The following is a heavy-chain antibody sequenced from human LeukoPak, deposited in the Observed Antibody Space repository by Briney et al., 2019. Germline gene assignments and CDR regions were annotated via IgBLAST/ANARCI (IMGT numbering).Heavy chain of an antibody. J-gene: IGHJ5*02. D-gene: IGHD3-3*01. V-gene: IGHV4-38-2*02. Sequence: SETLSLTCTVSGYSISSGYYWGWIRQPPGKGLEWIGSIYHSGSTYYNPSLKSRVTISVDTSKNQFSLKLSSVTAADTAVYYCARTNYDFWSGYNFGPWGQGTLVTVSS. CDR1: GYSISSGYY. CDR2: IYHSGST. CDR3: ARTNYDFWSGYNFGP.